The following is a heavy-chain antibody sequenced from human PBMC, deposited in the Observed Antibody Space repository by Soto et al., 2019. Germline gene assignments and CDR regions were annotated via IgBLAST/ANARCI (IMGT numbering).Heavy chain of an antibody. D-gene: IGHD6-19*01. J-gene: IGHJ4*02. V-gene: IGHV2-5*01. Sequence: QITLKESGPTLVKPTQTLTLTCTLSGVSVSTTGVGVAWIRQPPGKPLECLALIYWNDDERYSPSLKSRLTISKDISKNQVVLTMANMDPVDAATYYCARRLWDSSGWHPFDSWGQGALVTVSS. CDR2: IYWNDDE. CDR1: GVSVSTTGVG. CDR3: ARRLWDSSGWHPFDS.